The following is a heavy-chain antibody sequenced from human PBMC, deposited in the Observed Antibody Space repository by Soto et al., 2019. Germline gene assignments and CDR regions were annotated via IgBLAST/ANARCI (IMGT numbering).Heavy chain of an antibody. D-gene: IGHD6-13*01. CDR1: GGSISSGGYT. CDR2: IYHSGST. V-gene: IGHV4-30-2*01. CDR3: ARDRFGSSGYFDY. J-gene: IGHJ4*02. Sequence: SETLSLTCAVSGGSISSGGYTWSWIRQPPGKGLEWIGYIYHSGSTYYNPSLESRVSISVDMSKNQFSLKLSSVTAADTAVYYCARDRFGSSGYFDYWGQGTLVTVSS.